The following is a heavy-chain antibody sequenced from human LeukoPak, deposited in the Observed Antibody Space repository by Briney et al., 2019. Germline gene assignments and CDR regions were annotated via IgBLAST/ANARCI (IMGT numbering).Heavy chain of an antibody. D-gene: IGHD1-14*01. Sequence: ASVKVSCKASGYTFTGYYMHWVRQAPGQGLEWMGWINPNSGGTNYAQKFQGRVTMTRDTSISTAYMELSRLRSDDTAVYYCAKSSGRSPNRDYMDVWGKGTTVTISS. CDR2: INPNSGGT. V-gene: IGHV1-2*02. CDR1: GYTFTGYY. J-gene: IGHJ6*03. CDR3: AKSSGRSPNRDYMDV.